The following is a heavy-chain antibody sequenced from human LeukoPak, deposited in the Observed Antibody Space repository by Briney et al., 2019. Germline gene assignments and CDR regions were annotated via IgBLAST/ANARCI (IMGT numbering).Heavy chain of an antibody. CDR1: GYTLTELS. CDR2: FDPEDGET. D-gene: IGHD6-19*01. CDR3: ATTEAYGWTTLLYYFDY. J-gene: IGHJ4*02. V-gene: IGHV1-24*01. Sequence: ASVKVSCKVSGYTLTELSMHWVRQAPGKGLEWVGGFDPEDGETIYAQKFQGRVTMTEDTSTDTAYMELSSLRSEDTAVYYCATTEAYGWTTLLYYFDYWGQGTLVTVS.